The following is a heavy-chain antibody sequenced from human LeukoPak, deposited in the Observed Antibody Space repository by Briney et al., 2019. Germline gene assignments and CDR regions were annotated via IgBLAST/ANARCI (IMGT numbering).Heavy chain of an antibody. J-gene: IGHJ3*02. D-gene: IGHD3-22*01. CDR1: GYSISSGYY. V-gene: IGHV4-38-2*02. CDR3: ARVDYYDSSGYPHGAFDI. CDR2: IYHSGST. Sequence: PSETLSLTCTVSGYSISSGYYWGWIRQPPGKGLEWIGSIYHSGSTYYNPSLKSRVTISVDTSKNQFSLKLSSVTAADTAVYYCARVDYYDSSGYPHGAFDIWGQGTMVTVSS.